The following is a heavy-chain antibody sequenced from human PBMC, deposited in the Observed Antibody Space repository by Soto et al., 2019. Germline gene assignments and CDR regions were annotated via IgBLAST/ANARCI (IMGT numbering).Heavy chain of an antibody. Sequence: SLRLSCAASGFTFDDYAMHWVRQAPGKGLEWVSGISWNSGSIGYADSVKGRFTISRDNAKNSLYLQMNSLRAEDTALYYCAKDRDDILTGYYDYWGQGTLVTVSS. CDR2: ISWNSGSI. CDR1: GFTFDDYA. CDR3: AKDRDDILTGYYDY. D-gene: IGHD3-9*01. V-gene: IGHV3-9*01. J-gene: IGHJ4*02.